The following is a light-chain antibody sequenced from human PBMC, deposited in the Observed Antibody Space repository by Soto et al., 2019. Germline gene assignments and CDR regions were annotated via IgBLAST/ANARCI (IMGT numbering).Light chain of an antibody. CDR2: DVS. CDR1: STYVGGYNY. V-gene: IGLV2-14*01. Sequence: QSVLTQPASLSGTPGKSNTIACTATSTYVGGYNYVSWYQQHPGKAPKLMIYDVSNRPSGVSNRFSGSKSGNTASLTISGLQAEDEADYYCSSYTSSSTYVFGTGTKVTVL. J-gene: IGLJ1*01. CDR3: SSYTSSSTYV.